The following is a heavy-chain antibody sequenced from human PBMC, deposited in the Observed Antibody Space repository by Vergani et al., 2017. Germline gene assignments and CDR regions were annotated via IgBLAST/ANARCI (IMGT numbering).Heavy chain of an antibody. J-gene: IGHJ4*02. Sequence: QVQLVESGGGVVQPGGSLRLSCAASGFSFGSYGMPWVRVRQAPGKGLEWLEYLRYDGTTKQFAASVKGRFTISRDNSKNMRYLQMDSLRPGDTARFYCVKDRGASIGFDDWGQGTQVTVSS. CDR1: GFSFGSYG. CDR3: VKDRGASIGFDD. D-gene: IGHD2-2*01. V-gene: IGHV3-30*02. CDR2: LRYDGTTK.